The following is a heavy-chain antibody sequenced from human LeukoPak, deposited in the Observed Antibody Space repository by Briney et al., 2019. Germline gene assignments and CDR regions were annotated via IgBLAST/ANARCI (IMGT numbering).Heavy chain of an antibody. CDR3: ARDRITMVRGVPTHWYFDL. CDR2: IYYSGST. Sequence: SETLSLTCVVSGGSISSYYWSWIRQPPGKGLEYIGYIYYSGSTYYNPSLKSRVTISVDTSKNQFSLKLSSVTAADTAVYYCARDRITMVRGVPTHWYFDLWGRGTLVTVSS. D-gene: IGHD3-10*01. J-gene: IGHJ2*01. V-gene: IGHV4-59*12. CDR1: GGSISSYY.